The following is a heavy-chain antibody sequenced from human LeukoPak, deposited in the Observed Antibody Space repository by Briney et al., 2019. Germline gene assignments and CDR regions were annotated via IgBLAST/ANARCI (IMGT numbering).Heavy chain of an antibody. CDR2: IIPIFGTA. J-gene: IGHJ5*02. CDR1: GYTFTSYG. V-gene: IGHV1-69*13. Sequence: GASVKVSCKASGYTFTSYGISWVRQAPGQGLEWMGGIIPIFGTANYAQKFQGRVTITADESTSTAYMELSSLRSEDTAVYYCARSMIVVVITSWFDPWGQGTLVTVSS. D-gene: IGHD3-22*01. CDR3: ARSMIVVVITSWFDP.